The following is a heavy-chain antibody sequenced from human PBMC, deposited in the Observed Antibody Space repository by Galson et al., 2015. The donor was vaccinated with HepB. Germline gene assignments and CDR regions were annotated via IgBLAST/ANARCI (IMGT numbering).Heavy chain of an antibody. D-gene: IGHD3-3*01. CDR3: ARDLEGRGYQFDP. CDR1: GDSLTNGDYY. V-gene: IGHV4-30-4*01. Sequence: TLSLTCTVSGDSLTNGDYYWSWIRQPPGKGLEWIGYIYYSGSTYYNPSLKSRVLISVDTSKNQFSLKLRSVTAADTALYYCARDLEGRGYQFDPWGQGTLVAVSS. CDR2: IYYSGST. J-gene: IGHJ5*02.